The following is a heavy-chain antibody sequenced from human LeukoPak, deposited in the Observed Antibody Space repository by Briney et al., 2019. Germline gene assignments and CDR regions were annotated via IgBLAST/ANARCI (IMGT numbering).Heavy chain of an antibody. CDR1: GFTFSSYE. CDR3: ARDYGGSSPFDY. Sequence: GGSLRLSCAASGFTFSSYEMHWVRQAPGKGLEWVSYISSSDSTIYYADSVKGRFTIPRDNAKNSLYLQMNSLRAEDTAVYYCARDYGGSSPFDYWGQGTLVTVSS. D-gene: IGHD4-23*01. J-gene: IGHJ4*02. V-gene: IGHV3-48*03. CDR2: ISSSDSTI.